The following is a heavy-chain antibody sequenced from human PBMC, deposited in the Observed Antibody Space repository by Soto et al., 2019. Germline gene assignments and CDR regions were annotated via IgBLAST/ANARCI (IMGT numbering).Heavy chain of an antibody. J-gene: IGHJ4*02. CDR3: VRLVYDRRLNYLCFDY. Sequence: QVQLQESGPGLVKPSGTVSLTCDVSGVSISSGNWWRWVRQPPGKGLEWIGEIFRDGMTTYYPSLRGRATISVDTSKNRFSLRVTSANAADTAIYYCVRLVYDRRLNYLCFDYWGRGALVTVSS. CDR2: IFRDGMT. CDR1: GVSISSGNW. D-gene: IGHD3-22*01. V-gene: IGHV4-4*02.